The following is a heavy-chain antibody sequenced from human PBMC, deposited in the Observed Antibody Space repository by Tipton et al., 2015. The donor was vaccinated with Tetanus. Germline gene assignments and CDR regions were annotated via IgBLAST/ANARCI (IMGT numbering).Heavy chain of an antibody. J-gene: IGHJ5*02. CDR2: IYHSGST. CDR1: GGSISSYY. CDR3: AREVKDCFGNSCYGGRFGP. Sequence: TLSLTCTVSGGSISSYYWGWIRQPPGKGLEWVGFIYHSGSTNYNPSLKSRTTISVDTSKNQFSLKLSSVTAADTAVYYCAREVKDCFGNSCYGGRFGPWGQGTQVTVSS. D-gene: IGHD2-2*01. V-gene: IGHV4-59*01.